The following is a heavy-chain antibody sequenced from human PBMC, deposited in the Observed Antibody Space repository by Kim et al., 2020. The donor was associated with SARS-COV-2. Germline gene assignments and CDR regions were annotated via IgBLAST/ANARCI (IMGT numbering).Heavy chain of an antibody. V-gene: IGHV3-30*07. D-gene: IGHD6-13*01. Sequence: VKGRFTISRDNSKNTLYLQMNSLRAEDTAVYYCARDHDVYSSSWYAAFDIWGQGTMVTVSS. CDR3: ARDHDVYSSSWYAAFDI. J-gene: IGHJ3*02.